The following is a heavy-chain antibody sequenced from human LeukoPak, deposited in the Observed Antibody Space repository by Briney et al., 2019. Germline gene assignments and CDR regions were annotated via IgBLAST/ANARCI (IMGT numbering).Heavy chain of an antibody. CDR2: IYPCDSAT. CDR3: ARHDCGGGGCYGWFDP. D-gene: IGHD2-15*01. CDR1: DSRFTSYW. J-gene: IGHJ5*02. V-gene: IGHV5-51*01. Sequence: GESLNISGKTSDSRFTSYWIGWVRPMPGKGLEGMGIIYPCDSATRYNPSFQGQVTISADKSISSAYLQWSSLKASDSAMYYCARHDCGGGGCYGWFDPWGQGTLVSVSS.